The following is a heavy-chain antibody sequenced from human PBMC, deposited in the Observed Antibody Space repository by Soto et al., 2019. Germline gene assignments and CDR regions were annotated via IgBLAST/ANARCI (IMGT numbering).Heavy chain of an antibody. CDR1: GGSVSSGSYY. V-gene: IGHV4-61*01. CDR2: IYYSGST. J-gene: IGHJ4*02. Sequence: TSETLSLTCTVSGGSVSSGSYYWSWIRQPPGKGLEWIGYIYYSGSTNYNPSLKSRVTISVDTSKNQFSLKLSSVTAADTAVYYCARESSSSWRPFDYWGQGTLVTVSS. CDR3: ARESSSSWRPFDY. D-gene: IGHD6-13*01.